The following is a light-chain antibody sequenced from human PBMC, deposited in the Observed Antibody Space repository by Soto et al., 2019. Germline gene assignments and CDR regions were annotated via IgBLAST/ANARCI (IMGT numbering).Light chain of an antibody. V-gene: IGKV3-15*01. CDR1: QSVSSN. J-gene: IGKJ4*01. CDR2: GAS. Sequence: IVMTQSPDTLSVSPGERATLSCRASQSVSSNLAWYQQKPGQTPRRLIYGASTSATGIPARFSGSRSRTEFTLTISSLQSEDFAVYYCQQYNNWPPLTFGGGTKVEIK. CDR3: QQYNNWPPLT.